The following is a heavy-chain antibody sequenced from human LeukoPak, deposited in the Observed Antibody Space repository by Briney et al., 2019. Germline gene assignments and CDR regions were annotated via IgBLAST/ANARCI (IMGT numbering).Heavy chain of an antibody. CDR2: INPSGTGT. J-gene: IGHJ4*02. V-gene: IGHV1-46*01. Sequence: ASVKVSCKASGYIFTGYYMHWVRQAPGQGLEWMGLINPSGTGTNYAQKFRGRVTLTRDTSTTTVYMELSSLRSEDTAVYYCAREEHGGYFDYWGQGNPVTVSS. CDR1: GYIFTGYY. D-gene: IGHD2-15*01. CDR3: AREEHGGYFDY.